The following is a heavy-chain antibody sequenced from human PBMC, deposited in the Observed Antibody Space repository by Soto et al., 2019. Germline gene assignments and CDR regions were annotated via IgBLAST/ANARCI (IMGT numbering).Heavy chain of an antibody. V-gene: IGHV5-51*01. CDR3: ARHKGIAAAGTTSYSYYGMDV. D-gene: IGHD6-13*01. Sequence: GESLKISCKGSGYSFTSYWIGWVRQMPGKGLEWMGIIYPGDSDTRYSPSFQGQVTISADKSISTAYLQWSSLKASDTAMYYCARHKGIAAAGTTSYSYYGMDVWGQGTTVTVSS. CDR1: GYSFTSYW. J-gene: IGHJ6*02. CDR2: IYPGDSDT.